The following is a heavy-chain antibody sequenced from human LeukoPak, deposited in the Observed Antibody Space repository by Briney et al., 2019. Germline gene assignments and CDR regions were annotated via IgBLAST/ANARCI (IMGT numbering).Heavy chain of an antibody. D-gene: IGHD5-12*01. CDR3: ARSGYSGYEGDY. CDR1: GYRFTTYW. Sequence: GESLKISCKVSGYRFTTYWIAWLSQMPGKGLEWWGIIYPRDYDTRYSTTFQGQVTFSDDKSISTADLQWNCLKASDTAMYDCARSGYSGYEGDYWGQGTLVTVSS. CDR2: IYPRDYDT. V-gene: IGHV5-51*01. J-gene: IGHJ4*02.